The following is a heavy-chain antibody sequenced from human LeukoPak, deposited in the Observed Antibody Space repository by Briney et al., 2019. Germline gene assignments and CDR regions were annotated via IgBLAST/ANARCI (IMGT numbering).Heavy chain of an antibody. CDR1: GYSISSGYY. J-gene: IGHJ4*02. CDR2: IYHSGST. V-gene: IGHV4-38-2*02. Sequence: SETLSLTCTVSGYSISSGYYWGWIRQPPGKGLEWIGSIYHSGSTYYNPSLKSRVTISVDTSKNQFSLKLSPVTAADTAVYYCARDEIAAAGGFDYWGQGTLVTVSS. CDR3: ARDEIAAAGGFDY. D-gene: IGHD6-13*01.